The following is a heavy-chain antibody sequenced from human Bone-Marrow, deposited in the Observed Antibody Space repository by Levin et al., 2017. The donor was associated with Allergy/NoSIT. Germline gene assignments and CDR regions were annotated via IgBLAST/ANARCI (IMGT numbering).Heavy chain of an antibody. V-gene: IGHV3-13*01. CDR2: IGTAGDT. Sequence: SCAASGFTFSSYDMHWVRQATGKGLEWVSAIGTAGDTYYPGSVKGRFTISRENAKNSLYLQMNSLRAGDTAVYYCARGAQAGYGGNSGIGYWGQGTLVTVSS. D-gene: IGHD4-23*01. J-gene: IGHJ4*02. CDR3: ARGAQAGYGGNSGIGY. CDR1: GFTFSSYD.